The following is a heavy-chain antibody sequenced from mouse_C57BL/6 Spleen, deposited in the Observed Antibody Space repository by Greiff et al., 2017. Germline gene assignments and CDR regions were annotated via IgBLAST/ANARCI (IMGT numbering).Heavy chain of an antibody. V-gene: IGHV1-76*01. Sequence: QVQLQQSGAELVRPGASVKLSCKASGYTFTDYYINWVKQRPGQGLEWIARIYPGSGNTYYNEKFKGKATLTAEKSSSTAYMQLSSLTSEDSAVYFCARASNYERAMDYWGQGTSVTVSS. D-gene: IGHD2-5*01. CDR3: ARASNYERAMDY. CDR1: GYTFTDYY. J-gene: IGHJ4*01. CDR2: IYPGSGNT.